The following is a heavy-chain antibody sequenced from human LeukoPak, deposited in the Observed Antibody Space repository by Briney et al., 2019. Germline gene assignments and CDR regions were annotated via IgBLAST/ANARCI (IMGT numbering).Heavy chain of an antibody. CDR2: INPNSGGT. D-gene: IGHD3-3*01. J-gene: IGHJ4*02. Sequence: ASVKVSCKASGGTFSTYAISWVRQAPGQGLEWMGWINPNSGGTNYAQKFQGRVTMTRDTSISTAYMELSRLRSDDTAVYYCARDWSGSDYWGQGTLVTVSS. CDR1: GGTFSTYA. CDR3: ARDWSGSDY. V-gene: IGHV1-2*02.